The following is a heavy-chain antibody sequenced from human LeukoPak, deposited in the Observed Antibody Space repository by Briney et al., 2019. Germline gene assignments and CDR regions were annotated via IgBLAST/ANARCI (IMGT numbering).Heavy chain of an antibody. CDR2: INHSGST. Sequence: SETLSLTCAVYGGSFSGYYWSWIRQPPGKGLEWIGEINHSGSTNYNPSLKSRVTISVDTSKNQFSLKLSSVTAADTAVYYCARESNRANDYWGQGTLVTVSS. V-gene: IGHV4-34*01. D-gene: IGHD1-14*01. CDR1: GGSFSGYY. CDR3: ARESNRANDY. J-gene: IGHJ4*02.